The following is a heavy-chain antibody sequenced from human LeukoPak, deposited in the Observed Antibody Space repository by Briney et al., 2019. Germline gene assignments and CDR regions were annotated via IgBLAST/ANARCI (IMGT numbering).Heavy chain of an antibody. J-gene: IGHJ5*02. V-gene: IGHV4-34*01. CDR2: INDSGST. CDR3: ARGGAVFGYSRAWWFDP. D-gene: IGHD4-11*01. CDR1: GGAFSGYY. Sequence: SETLSLTCAVYGGAFSGYYWSWIRQPPGKGLGWSGGINDSGSTNYNPSLKSRVTISVYTSKTQFPLKLSSVSAADTAVYYCARGGAVFGYSRAWWFDPWGQGTLVTVSS.